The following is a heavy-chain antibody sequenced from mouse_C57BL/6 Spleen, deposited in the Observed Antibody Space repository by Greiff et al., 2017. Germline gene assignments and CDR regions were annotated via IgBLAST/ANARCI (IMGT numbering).Heavy chain of an antibody. J-gene: IGHJ3*01. CDR3: ARQEVYYVSSWLSY. D-gene: IGHD1-1*01. CDR2: IWSDGST. V-gene: IGHV2-6-1*01. Sequence: VQVVESGPGLVAPSQSLSITCTVSGFSLTSYGVHWVRPPPGKGLEWLVVIWSDGSTTYNSALKSRLSIRTDTSKSHVFLKMNSLQTDDTAMYYCARQEVYYVSSWLSYWGQGTLVTVSA. CDR1: GFSLTSYG.